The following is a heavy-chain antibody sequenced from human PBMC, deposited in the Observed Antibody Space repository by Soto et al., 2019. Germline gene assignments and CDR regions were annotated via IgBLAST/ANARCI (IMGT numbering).Heavy chain of an antibody. CDR1: GYTVKGYY. J-gene: IGHJ4*02. CDR3: ARGTPYYDFWSGYAFDL. V-gene: IGHV1-2*02. CDR2: VNPDSGAT. D-gene: IGHD3-3*01. Sequence: ASVKVSCKASGYTVKGYYIHWVRQAPGQGLEWMGWVNPDSGATNYTQKFQDRVTMTTDTSITTAYMDLSRLTSDDAAIYYCARGTPYYDFWSGYAFDLWGQGTLVTVSS.